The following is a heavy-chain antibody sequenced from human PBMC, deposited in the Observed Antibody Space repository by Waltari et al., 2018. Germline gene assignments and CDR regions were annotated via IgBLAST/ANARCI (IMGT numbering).Heavy chain of an antibody. Sequence: QVQLVQSGAEVKKPGSSVKVSCKASGGTFSSYAISWVRQAPGQGLEWMGRTTPNCGTANYAQKFQGRVTIPADKSTSTAYMELSSLRSEDTAVYYCARDVGTIFGVVSIDYWGQGTLVTVSS. J-gene: IGHJ4*02. V-gene: IGHV1-69*08. CDR3: ARDVGTIFGVVSIDY. CDR2: TTPNCGTA. D-gene: IGHD3-3*01. CDR1: GGTFSSYA.